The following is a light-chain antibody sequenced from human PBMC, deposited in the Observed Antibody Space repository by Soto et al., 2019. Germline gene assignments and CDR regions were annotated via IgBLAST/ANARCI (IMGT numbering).Light chain of an antibody. CDR2: GAS. CDR3: QQRSSWPPL. V-gene: IGKV3-11*01. Sequence: EIVLTQSPATLSLYPGERATLSCRASQSVGRYLVWYQQKPGQAPRLLIHGASNRATHIPARFSGSGSGTDFTLTISSLEPEDFAVYYCQQRSSWPPLFGQGTRLEIK. CDR1: QSVGRY. J-gene: IGKJ5*01.